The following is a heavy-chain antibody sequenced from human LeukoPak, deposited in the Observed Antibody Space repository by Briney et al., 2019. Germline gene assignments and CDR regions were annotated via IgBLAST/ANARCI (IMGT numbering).Heavy chain of an antibody. Sequence: GGSLRLSCAASGFAFSSYAMSWVRQAPGKGLEYVSGISNTGGRTYYADSMKGRFTISRDNSKNTVYLQMNSLRAEDTAVYYCAKDCCGTSLFDYWGQGTLVTVSS. V-gene: IGHV3-23*01. CDR1: GFAFSSYA. D-gene: IGHD2-21*01. J-gene: IGHJ4*02. CDR2: ISNTGGRT. CDR3: AKDCCGTSLFDY.